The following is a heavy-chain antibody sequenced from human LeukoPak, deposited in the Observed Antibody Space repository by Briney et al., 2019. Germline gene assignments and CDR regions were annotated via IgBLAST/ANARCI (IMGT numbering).Heavy chain of an antibody. CDR2: MNPNSGNT. D-gene: IGHD6-6*01. V-gene: IGHV1-8*01. J-gene: IGHJ4*02. CDR1: GYTFTSYD. CDR3: AYAMSIAASYYFDY. Sequence: GASVKVSCKASGYTFTSYDINWVRQATGQGLEWMGWMNPNSGNTGYAQKFQGRVTMTRNTSISTAYMELSSLRSEDTAVYYCAYAMSIAASYYFDYWGQGTLVTVSS.